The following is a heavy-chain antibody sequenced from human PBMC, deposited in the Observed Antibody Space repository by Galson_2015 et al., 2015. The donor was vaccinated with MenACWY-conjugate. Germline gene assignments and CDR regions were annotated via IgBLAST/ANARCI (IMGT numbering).Heavy chain of an antibody. CDR1: GSTFTTYW. CDR3: ARHPPGGRGMDV. V-gene: IGHV5-51*01. CDR2: ISPGDSET. D-gene: IGHD1-26*01. J-gene: IGHJ6*02. Sequence: QSGAEVKKPGESLKISCKGSGSTFTTYWIGWVRQLPGKGLEWMGLISPGDSETRYSPAFQGQVTISADKSISTAYVQWDSLQASDTAMYYCARHPPGGRGMDVWGQGTTATVSS.